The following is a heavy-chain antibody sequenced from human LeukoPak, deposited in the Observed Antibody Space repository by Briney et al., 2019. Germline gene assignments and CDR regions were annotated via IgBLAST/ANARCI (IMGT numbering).Heavy chain of an antibody. Sequence: SETLSLTCTVSGVSISIYYWSWIRQPAGKGLEWIGRIYTSGRTNYNPSLKSRVTMSVDTSKNQFSLKLSSVPDADTAVYYCARSGCSSTSCYGYNWFEPWGQGTLVTVSS. J-gene: IGHJ5*02. V-gene: IGHV4-4*07. CDR3: ARSGCSSTSCYGYNWFEP. CDR1: GVSISIYY. CDR2: IYTSGRT. D-gene: IGHD2-2*01.